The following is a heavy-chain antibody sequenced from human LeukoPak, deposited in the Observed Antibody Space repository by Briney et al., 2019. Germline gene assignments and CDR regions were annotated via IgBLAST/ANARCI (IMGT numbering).Heavy chain of an antibody. V-gene: IGHV3-7*03. J-gene: IGHJ4*02. CDR3: AKDGDYDSSGYPYYFDY. CDR1: GFTFSRYW. D-gene: IGHD3-22*01. Sequence: PGGSLRLSCAASGFTFSRYWMSWVRQAPGKGPEWVANIKEDGSDKYYVDSVKGRFTISRDNSKNSLYLQMNSLRAEDTAVYYCAKDGDYDSSGYPYYFDYWGQGTLVTVSS. CDR2: IKEDGSDK.